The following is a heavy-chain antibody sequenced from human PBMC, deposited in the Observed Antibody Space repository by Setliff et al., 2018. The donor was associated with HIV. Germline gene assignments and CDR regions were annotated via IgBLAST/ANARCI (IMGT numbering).Heavy chain of an antibody. D-gene: IGHD1-1*01. V-gene: IGHV4-39*02. CDR1: GDSISSGSYF. Sequence: PSETLSLTCSVSGDSISSGSYFWGWIRQTPGKGLEWIGNIYYTGFAYYNPSLKSQVTISLDTSKTHFFLNLTSVTDADTAVYFCTREGRGDPAMATTRIDYWGQGKLVTVSS. J-gene: IGHJ4*02. CDR2: IYYTGFA. CDR3: TREGRGDPAMATTRIDY.